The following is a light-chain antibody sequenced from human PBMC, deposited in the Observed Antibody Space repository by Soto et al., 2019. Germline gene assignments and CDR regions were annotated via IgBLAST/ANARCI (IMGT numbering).Light chain of an antibody. CDR1: QSVSNN. J-gene: IGKJ1*01. Sequence: EIVLIQSPATLSLSPGERATLSCRASQSVSNNYLAWYQQKPGQAPRLLIYDASTRATGIPARFSGSGSGTEFTLTIISLQSEDFAVYYCQQYNNWPRTFGQGTKVDI. CDR3: QQYNNWPRT. CDR2: DAS. V-gene: IGKV3-15*01.